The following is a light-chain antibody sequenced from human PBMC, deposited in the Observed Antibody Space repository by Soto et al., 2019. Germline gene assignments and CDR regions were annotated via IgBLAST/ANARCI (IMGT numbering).Light chain of an antibody. Sequence: EIVLTQSPAPLSLSPGERATISCRASQSVSSYLAWYKQKPGQAPRLLIYDASNRATGIPARFSGSGSGTDFTLTISSLEPEDFAVYYCQQRSNWPPLTIGQGTRLEIK. CDR2: DAS. CDR3: QQRSNWPPLT. CDR1: QSVSSY. J-gene: IGKJ5*01. V-gene: IGKV3-11*01.